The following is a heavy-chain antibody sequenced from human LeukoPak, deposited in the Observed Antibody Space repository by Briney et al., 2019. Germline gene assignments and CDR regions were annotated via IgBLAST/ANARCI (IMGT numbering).Heavy chain of an antibody. V-gene: IGHV3-30*03. CDR2: ISYDGSNK. CDR1: GFTFSSYG. D-gene: IGHD6-19*01. CDR3: ARDQGAVAGTNDY. J-gene: IGHJ4*02. Sequence: GGSLRLSCAASGFTFSSYGMHWVRQAPGKGLEWVAVISYDGSNKYYADSVKGRFTISRDNSKNTLYLQMNSLRAEDTAVYYCARDQGAVAGTNDYWGQGTLVTVSS.